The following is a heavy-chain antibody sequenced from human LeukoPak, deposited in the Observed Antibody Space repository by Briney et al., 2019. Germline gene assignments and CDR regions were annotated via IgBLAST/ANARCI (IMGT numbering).Heavy chain of an antibody. CDR3: ASDRGVGLVPAAERYFQN. V-gene: IGHV3-48*01. CDR2: ISSSSSTI. CDR1: GFTFSSYS. D-gene: IGHD2-2*01. J-gene: IGHJ1*01. Sequence: GGSPRLSCAASGFTFSSYSMNWVRQAPGKGLEWGSYISSSSSTIYYADSGKGRFTISRDNAKNSLYPPMNSLSAEDTAVYYCASDRGVGLVPAAERYFQNRGQGTLVTVSS.